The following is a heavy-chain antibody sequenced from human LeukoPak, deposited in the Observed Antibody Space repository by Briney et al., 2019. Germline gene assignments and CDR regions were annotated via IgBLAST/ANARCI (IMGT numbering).Heavy chain of an antibody. J-gene: IGHJ3*02. CDR1: GFIFSSYG. V-gene: IGHV3-30*19. CDR3: AREGSYYDSSGSYIIDAFDI. D-gene: IGHD3-22*01. CDR2: ISFDGSNK. Sequence: PGGSLRLSCAASGFIFSSYGMHWVRQAPGKGLEWAALISFDGSNKYYADSVKGRFTISRDNSKNTLYLQISSLRAEDTAVYYCAREGSYYDSSGSYIIDAFDIWGQGAMVSVSS.